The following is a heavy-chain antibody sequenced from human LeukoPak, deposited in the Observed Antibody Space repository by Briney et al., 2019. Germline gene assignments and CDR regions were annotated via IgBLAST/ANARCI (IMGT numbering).Heavy chain of an antibody. CDR2: IKQDGSEK. CDR3: ARGYDYVWGSYRQRN. Sequence: GGSLRLSCAASGFTFSSYWMSWVRQAPGKGLEWVANIKQDGSEKYYVDSVKGRFTISRDNAKNSLYLQMNSLRAEDTAVYYCARGYDYVWGSYRQRNWGQGTLVTVSS. V-gene: IGHV3-7*01. CDR1: GFTFSSYW. J-gene: IGHJ4*02. D-gene: IGHD3-16*02.